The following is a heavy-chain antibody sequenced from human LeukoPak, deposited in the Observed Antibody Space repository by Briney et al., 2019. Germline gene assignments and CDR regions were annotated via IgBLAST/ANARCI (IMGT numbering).Heavy chain of an antibody. CDR2: IRSDGTNK. J-gene: IGHJ3*02. V-gene: IGHV3-30*02. CDR1: GFTFSSYG. CDR3: ARPTIVGATVGAFDI. Sequence: GGSLRLSCAASGFTFSSYGMHWVRQAPGKGLEWVTFIRSDGTNKYYADSVKGRFTISRDNSKNTLYLQMGSLRAEDMAVYYCARPTIVGATVGAFDIWGQGTMVTVSS. D-gene: IGHD1-26*01.